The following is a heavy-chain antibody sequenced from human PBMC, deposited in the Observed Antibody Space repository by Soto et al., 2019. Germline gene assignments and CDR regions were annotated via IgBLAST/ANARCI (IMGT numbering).Heavy chain of an antibody. CDR1: GFTFSSYA. D-gene: IGHD4-4*01. Sequence: PGGSLRLSCAASGFTFSSYAMSCVRQAPGKGLEWVSAISGSGGSTYYADSVKGRFTISRDNSKTTLYLQMKSLRAEDTAVYYCAKEFYSNYVFGYWGQGTLVTVSS. J-gene: IGHJ4*02. CDR2: ISGSGGST. V-gene: IGHV3-23*01. CDR3: AKEFYSNYVFGY.